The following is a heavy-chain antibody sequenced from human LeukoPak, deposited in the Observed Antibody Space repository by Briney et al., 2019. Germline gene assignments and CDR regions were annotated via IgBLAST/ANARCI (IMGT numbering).Heavy chain of an antibody. CDR1: GGSFSGYY. Sequence: KPSETLSLTCAVYGGSFSGYYWSWIRQPPGKGLEWIGYIYYSGSTNYNPSLKSRVTRSVDTSKNQFSLKLSSVTAADTAVYYCARHGYSSGIYYFDYWGQGTLVTVSS. D-gene: IGHD6-25*01. CDR3: ARHGYSSGIYYFDY. CDR2: IYYSGST. V-gene: IGHV4-59*08. J-gene: IGHJ4*02.